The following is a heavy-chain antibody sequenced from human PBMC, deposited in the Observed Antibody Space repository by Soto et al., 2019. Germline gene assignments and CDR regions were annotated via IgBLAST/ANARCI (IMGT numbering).Heavy chain of an antibody. V-gene: IGHV1-69*14. J-gene: IGHJ3*01. CDR2: ILPIFGTA. D-gene: IGHD2-21*02. Sequence: QVVLVQSGAEMKKPGSSVKVSCKASGGTFSTSSINWVRQAPGQRPEWMGNILPIFGTADYAQKFQGSVTRTADKSTVTAYMEVRSLLSGDTAVYYCARGDAFGGNSDAFYVWGQGTVVTVSS. CDR3: ARGDAFGGNSDAFYV. CDR1: GGTFSTSS.